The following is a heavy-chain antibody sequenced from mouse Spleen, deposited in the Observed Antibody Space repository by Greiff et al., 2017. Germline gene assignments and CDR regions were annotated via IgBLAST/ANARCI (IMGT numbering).Heavy chain of an antibody. J-gene: IGHJ2*01. V-gene: IGHV1-80*01. Sequence: QVQLQQSGAVLVKPGASVKISCKASGYAFSRYWMNWVRQRPGKGLEWIGQIYPGDGDTNYNGKFKGKATLTADKSSSTAYMQLSSLTSEDSAVYFCARGAYFDYWGQGTTLTVSS. CDR3: ARGAYFDY. CDR1: GYAFSRYW. CDR2: IYPGDGDT.